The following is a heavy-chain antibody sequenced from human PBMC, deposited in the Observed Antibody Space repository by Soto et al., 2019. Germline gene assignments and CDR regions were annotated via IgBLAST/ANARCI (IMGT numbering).Heavy chain of an antibody. V-gene: IGHV1-69*13. Sequence: SVKVSCKASGGTFSSYAISWVRQAPGQGLEWMGGIIPILGTANYAQKFQGRVTITADESTSTAYMELSSLRSEDTAVYYCARSGIRIFGVVPRDDAFDIWGQGTMVTVS. CDR1: GGTFSSYA. J-gene: IGHJ3*02. CDR3: ARSGIRIFGVVPRDDAFDI. D-gene: IGHD3-3*01. CDR2: IIPILGTA.